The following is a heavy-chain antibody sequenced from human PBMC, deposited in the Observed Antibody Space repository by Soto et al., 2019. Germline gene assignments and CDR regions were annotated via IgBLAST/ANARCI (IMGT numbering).Heavy chain of an antibody. CDR2: IVPLLGTA. CDR3: ARDRGSQNCYFGV. J-gene: IGHJ2*01. CDR1: GDIFSSYP. Sequence: QVQLVQSGAEVKKPGSSVKVSCKASGDIFSSYPFSWVRQAPGQGLEWMGGIVPLLGTADYAQKFQDRVTITADDSTSTVYMELSSLRSDDTAVYYCARDRGSQNCYFGVWGRGTLVSVSS. V-gene: IGHV1-69*01. D-gene: IGHD3-10*01.